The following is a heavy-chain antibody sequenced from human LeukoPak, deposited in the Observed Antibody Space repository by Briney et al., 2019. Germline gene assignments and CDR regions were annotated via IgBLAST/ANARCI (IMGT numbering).Heavy chain of an antibody. Sequence: SETLSLTCTVSGGSISSYYWSWIRQPPGKGLEWIGYIYYSGSTNYNPSLKCRVTISVDTSKNQFSLKLSSVTAADTAVYYCARVEYSSGWYPGYDYWGQGTLVTVSS. V-gene: IGHV4-59*01. CDR2: IYYSGST. CDR3: ARVEYSSGWYPGYDY. CDR1: GGSISSYY. D-gene: IGHD6-19*01. J-gene: IGHJ4*02.